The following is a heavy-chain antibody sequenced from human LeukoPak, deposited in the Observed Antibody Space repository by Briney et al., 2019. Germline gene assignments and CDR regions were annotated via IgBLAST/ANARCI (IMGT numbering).Heavy chain of an antibody. CDR2: IICNGSRT. Sequence: SGIICNGSRTGYAYSGKGRLTIARDKGKNSVYRQMNSVRGEDTALYYCARGDDSSGYYGYWGQGTLVTVAS. J-gene: IGHJ4*02. CDR3: ARGDDSSGYYGY. D-gene: IGHD3-22*01. V-gene: IGHV3-20*03.